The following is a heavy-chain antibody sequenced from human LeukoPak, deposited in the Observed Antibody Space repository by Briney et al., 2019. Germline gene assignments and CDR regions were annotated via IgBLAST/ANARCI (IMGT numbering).Heavy chain of an antibody. D-gene: IGHD6-13*01. V-gene: IGHV5-10-1*01. CDR3: ARRQYSSSWYDY. J-gene: IGHJ4*02. CDR1: GYSFTSYW. Sequence: GEALQISCEGSGYSFTSYWISWVRQMPGKGVEWMGRIDPSDSYTNYSPSFQGHVTISADKSISTAYPQWSSLKASDTAMYYCARRQYSSSWYDYWGQGTLVTVSS. CDR2: IDPSDSYT.